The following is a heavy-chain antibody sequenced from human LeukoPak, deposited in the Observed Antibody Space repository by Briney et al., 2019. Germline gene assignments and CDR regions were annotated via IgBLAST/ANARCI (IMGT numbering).Heavy chain of an antibody. CDR3: ARGALLWFGAKMDYYFDS. Sequence: SETLSLTCTVSGASFTNDYWSWIRHPPGPGLGWMCFSSFNSNANYNPSLNRRVTVSVDMSTNQCSLTLKSVTAVDTAVYYCARGALLWFGAKMDYYFDSWGQGTPLTVSS. J-gene: IGHJ4*02. V-gene: IGHV4-59*01. D-gene: IGHD3-10*01. CDR1: GASFTNDY. CDR2: SSFNSNA.